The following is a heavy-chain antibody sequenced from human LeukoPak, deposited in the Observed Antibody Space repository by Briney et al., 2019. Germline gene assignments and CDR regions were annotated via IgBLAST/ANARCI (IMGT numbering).Heavy chain of an antibody. CDR1: GGSISSYY. J-gene: IGHJ3*02. CDR2: IYYSGST. CDR3: ATLAVDDAFDI. V-gene: IGHV4-59*01. Sequence: SETLSLTCTVSGGSISSYYWSWIRQPPGKGLEWIGYIYYSGSTNYNPSLKSRVTISVDTSKNQFSLKLSSVTAADTAVYYCATLAVDDAFDIWGQGTMVTVSS. D-gene: IGHD6-19*01.